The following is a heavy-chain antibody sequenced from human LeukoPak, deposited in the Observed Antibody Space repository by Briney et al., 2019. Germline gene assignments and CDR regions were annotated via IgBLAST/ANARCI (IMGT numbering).Heavy chain of an antibody. D-gene: IGHD6-19*01. V-gene: IGHV4-59*01. CDR2: IYYSGST. CDR3: ARDQSYSSGYYYGMDV. Sequence: SETLSLTCTVSGGSISSYYWSWIRQPPGRGLEWIGYIYYSGSTNYNPSLKSRVTISVDTSKNQFSLKLSSVTAADTAVYYCARDQSYSSGYYYGMDVWGQGTTVTVSS. J-gene: IGHJ6*02. CDR1: GGSISSYY.